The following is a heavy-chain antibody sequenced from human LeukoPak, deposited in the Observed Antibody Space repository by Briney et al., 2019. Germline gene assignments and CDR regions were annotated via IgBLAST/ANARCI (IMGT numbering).Heavy chain of an antibody. D-gene: IGHD3-22*01. CDR1: GYSFTSYW. V-gene: IGHV5-51*01. Sequence: GESLKISCKGSGYSFTSYWIGWVRPMPGKGLEWMGIIYPGDSDTRYSPSFQGQVTISADKSISTAYLQWSSLKASDTAMYYCAGLTYYYDSSGPPEWYFDYWGRGTLVTVSS. J-gene: IGHJ4*02. CDR2: IYPGDSDT. CDR3: AGLTYYYDSSGPPEWYFDY.